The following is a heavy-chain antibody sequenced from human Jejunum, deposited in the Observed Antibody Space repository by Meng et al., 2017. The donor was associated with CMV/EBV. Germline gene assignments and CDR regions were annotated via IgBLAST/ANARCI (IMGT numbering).Heavy chain of an antibody. CDR1: GGSISSGDYF. V-gene: IGHV4-30-4*08. J-gene: IGHJ4*02. Sequence: QGRLKEPGPGLLNPYQTLSLTCTASGGSISSGDYFWSWIRQPPGKGLEWIGYIYYSGSTYYNPSLKSRVTISVDMSKNQFSLKLNSVTAADTAVYYCATRTPESGGYYYGVFDYWGQGTLVTVSS. CDR2: IYYSGST. CDR3: ATRTPESGGYYYGVFDY. D-gene: IGHD3-22*01.